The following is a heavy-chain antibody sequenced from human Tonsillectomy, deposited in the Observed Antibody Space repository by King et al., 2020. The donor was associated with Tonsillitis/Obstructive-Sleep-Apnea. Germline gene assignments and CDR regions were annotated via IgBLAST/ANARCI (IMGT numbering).Heavy chain of an antibody. Sequence: VQLVESGAEVKKPGASVKVSCKASGYTFTSYDINWVRQATGQGLEWMGWMNPNSGNTGYAQKFQGRVTMTRNTSINTAYMELSSLRSEDTAVYYCAKVVDSRSARGSYYYYYYMDVWGKGTTVTVAS. D-gene: IGHD6-6*01. CDR1: GYTFTSYD. J-gene: IGHJ6*03. V-gene: IGHV1-8*01. CDR3: AKVVDSRSARGSYYYYYYMDV. CDR2: MNPNSGNT.